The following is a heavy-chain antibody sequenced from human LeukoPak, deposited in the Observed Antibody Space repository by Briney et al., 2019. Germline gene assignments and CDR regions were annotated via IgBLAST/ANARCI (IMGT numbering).Heavy chain of an antibody. CDR3: AKDSYYYDSSGGYFDY. V-gene: IGHV3-21*01. D-gene: IGHD3-22*01. Sequence: GGSPRLSCAASGFTFSSYSMNWVRQAPGKGLEWVSSISSSSSYIYYADSVKGRFTISRDNSKNTLYLQMNSLRAEDTAVYYCAKDSYYYDSSGGYFDYWGQGTLVTVSS. CDR2: ISSSSSYI. CDR1: GFTFSSYS. J-gene: IGHJ4*02.